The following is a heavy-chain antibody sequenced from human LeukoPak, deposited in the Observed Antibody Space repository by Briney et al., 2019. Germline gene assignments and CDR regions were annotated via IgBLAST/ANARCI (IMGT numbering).Heavy chain of an antibody. D-gene: IGHD2-15*01. CDR1: GFTFSNYA. J-gene: IGHJ4*02. CDR3: ARSRYCSGGSCYFPFDY. Sequence: GGSLRLSCAASGFTFSNYAMHWVRQAPGKGLEWVSGISWNSGSIGYADSVKGRFTISRDNAKNSLYLQMNSLRAEDTALYYCARSRYCSGGSCYFPFDYWGQGTLVTVSS. V-gene: IGHV3-9*01. CDR2: ISWNSGSI.